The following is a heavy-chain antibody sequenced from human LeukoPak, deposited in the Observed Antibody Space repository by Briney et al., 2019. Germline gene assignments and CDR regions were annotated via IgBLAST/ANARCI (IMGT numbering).Heavy chain of an antibody. Sequence: GSLRLSCAASGFSFSDYGMHWVRQAPGKGLEWVSFIRKDGINTNYVDSVKGRFTISRDTSNKMVYLQMNSLRTEDMAVYYCAKDRAGNSWNFDYWGQGILVAVSS. J-gene: IGHJ4*02. CDR2: IRKDGINT. CDR1: GFSFSDYG. V-gene: IGHV3-30*02. D-gene: IGHD6-13*01. CDR3: AKDRAGNSWNFDY.